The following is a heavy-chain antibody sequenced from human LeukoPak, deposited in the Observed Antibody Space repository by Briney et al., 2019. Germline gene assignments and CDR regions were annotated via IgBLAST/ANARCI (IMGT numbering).Heavy chain of an antibody. CDR1: GGSISSSSYY. Sequence: SETLSLTCTVSGGSISSSSYYWGWIRQPPGKGLEWIGSIYYSGSTYYNPSLKSRVTISVDTSKNQFSLKPSSVTAADTAVYYCARHVVVVAATPRWFDPWGQGTLVTVSS. CDR2: IYYSGST. J-gene: IGHJ5*02. V-gene: IGHV4-39*01. D-gene: IGHD2-15*01. CDR3: ARHVVVVAATPRWFDP.